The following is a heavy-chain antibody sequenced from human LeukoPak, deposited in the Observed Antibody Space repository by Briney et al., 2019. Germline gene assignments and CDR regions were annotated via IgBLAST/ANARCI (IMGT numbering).Heavy chain of an antibody. V-gene: IGHV4-30-2*02. CDR2: IYHSGST. Sequence: SETLSLTCTVSGGSISSGGYYWSWIRQPPGKGLEWIGYIYHSGSTYYNPSLKSRVTISVDRSKNQFSLKLSSVTAADTAVYYCARLYCGGDCYPPTYYYYGMDVWGQGTTVTVSS. CDR3: ARLYCGGDCYPPTYYYYGMDV. CDR1: GGSISSGGYY. J-gene: IGHJ6*02. D-gene: IGHD2-21*02.